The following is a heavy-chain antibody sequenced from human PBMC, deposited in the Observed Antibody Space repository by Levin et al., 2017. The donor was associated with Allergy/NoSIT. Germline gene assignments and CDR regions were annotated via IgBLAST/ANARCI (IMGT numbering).Heavy chain of an antibody. V-gene: IGHV4-39*01. CDR3: ARRAPRDFEIFDY. CDR1: GGSISSSSYY. D-gene: IGHD3-9*01. J-gene: IGHJ4*02. Sequence: SETLSLTCTVSGGSISSSSYYWGWIRQPPGKGLEWIGSIYYSGSTYYNPSLKSRVTISVDTSKNQFSLKLSSVTAADTAVYYCARRAPRDFEIFDYWGQGTLVTVSS. CDR2: IYYSGST.